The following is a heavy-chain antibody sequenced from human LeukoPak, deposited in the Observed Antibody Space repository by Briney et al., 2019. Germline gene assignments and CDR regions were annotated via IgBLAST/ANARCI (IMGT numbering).Heavy chain of an antibody. Sequence: PGGSLRLSCAASGFTFSSYSMNWVRQAPGEGLEWVPSISSSSRYIYCADSVKGRFTISRDNAKNSLSLQMNSLRAEDTAVYYCARGRAYCGGDCYPHWFDPWGQGTLVTVSS. J-gene: IGHJ5*02. D-gene: IGHD2-21*02. CDR2: ISSSSRYI. CDR3: ARGRAYCGGDCYPHWFDP. CDR1: GFTFSSYS. V-gene: IGHV3-21*01.